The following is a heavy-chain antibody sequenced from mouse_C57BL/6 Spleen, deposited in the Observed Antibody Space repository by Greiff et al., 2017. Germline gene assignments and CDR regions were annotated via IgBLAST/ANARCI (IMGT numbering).Heavy chain of an antibody. CDR1: GYTFTDYY. V-gene: IGHV1-26*01. D-gene: IGHD1-1*01. J-gene: IGHJ4*01. Sequence: EVQLQQSGPELVKPGASVKISCKASGYTFTDYYMNWVKQSHGKSLEWIGDINPNNGGTSYNQKFKGKATLTVDKSSSTAYMELRSLTSEDSAVYYCARGRDYNEDYDMGDWGKGTSVTVSS. CDR2: INPNNGGT. CDR3: ARGRDYNEDYDMGD.